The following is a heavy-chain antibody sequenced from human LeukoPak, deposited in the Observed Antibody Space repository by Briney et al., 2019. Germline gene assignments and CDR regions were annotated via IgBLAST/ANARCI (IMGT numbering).Heavy chain of an antibody. D-gene: IGHD4-17*01. Sequence: GGSLRLSCAASGFTFNNYAMNWVRQAPGKGLEWVSSISGGGETTYYADSAKGRFTISRDNSQNTLYLQMDSLRAEDTAVYYCARDYADYVGYFFFDYWGQGTLVTVSS. J-gene: IGHJ4*02. CDR1: GFTFNNYA. V-gene: IGHV3-23*01. CDR2: ISGGGETT. CDR3: ARDYADYVGYFFFDY.